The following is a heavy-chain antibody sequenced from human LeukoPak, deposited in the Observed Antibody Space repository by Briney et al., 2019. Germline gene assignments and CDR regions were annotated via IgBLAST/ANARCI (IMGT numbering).Heavy chain of an antibody. J-gene: IGHJ4*02. V-gene: IGHV3-30*02. CDR2: IRYDGSNK. CDR1: GFTFSSYG. D-gene: IGHD1-26*01. Sequence: TGGSLRLSCAASGFTFSSYGMHWVRQAPGKGLEWVAFIRYDGSNKYYADAVKGRFTISRDNSKNTLYLQMNSLRAEDTAVYYCAKASWEGDYFDYWGQGTLVTVSS. CDR3: AKASWEGDYFDY.